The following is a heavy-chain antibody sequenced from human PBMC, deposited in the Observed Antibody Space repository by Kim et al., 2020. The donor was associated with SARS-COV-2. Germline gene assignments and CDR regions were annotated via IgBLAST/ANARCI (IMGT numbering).Heavy chain of an antibody. D-gene: IGHD6-19*01. Sequence: GQLTISRDTAKNSLYLQMNSLRAEDTAVYYCARCPTYSSGWYYYYYGMDVWGQGTTVTVSS. CDR3: ARCPTYSSGWYYYYYGMDV. J-gene: IGHJ6*02. V-gene: IGHV3-11*03.